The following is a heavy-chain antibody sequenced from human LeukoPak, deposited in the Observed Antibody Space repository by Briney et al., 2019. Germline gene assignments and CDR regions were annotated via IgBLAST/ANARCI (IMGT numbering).Heavy chain of an antibody. J-gene: IGHJ6*03. CDR1: GGTFSSYA. V-gene: IGHV1-69*13. Sequence: ASVKVSCKASGGTFSSYAISWVRQAPGQGLEWMGGIIPIFGTANYAQKFQGRVTITADEFTSTAYMELSSLRSEDTAVYYCARGSSSPDPLYYYYYMDVWGKGTTVTVSS. D-gene: IGHD6-6*01. CDR2: IIPIFGTA. CDR3: ARGSSSPDPLYYYYYMDV.